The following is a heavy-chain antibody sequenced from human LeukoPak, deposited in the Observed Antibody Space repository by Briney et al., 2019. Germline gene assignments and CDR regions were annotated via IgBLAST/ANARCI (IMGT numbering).Heavy chain of an antibody. CDR3: AREGEYGDSYY. D-gene: IGHD4-17*01. CDR2: ISLAGQT. J-gene: IGHJ4*02. CDR1: GGSIGGTNW. Sequence: PSETLSLTCGVSGGSIGGTNWWSWVRQPPGQGLEWIGEISLAGQTNYNPSLNGRVTMSLDKSSNQLSLHLTSVTAADTATYYCAREGEYGDSYYWGQGTQVIVSA. V-gene: IGHV4/OR15-8*02.